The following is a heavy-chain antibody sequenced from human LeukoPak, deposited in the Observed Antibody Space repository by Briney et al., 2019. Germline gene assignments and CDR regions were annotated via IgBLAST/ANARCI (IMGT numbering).Heavy chain of an antibody. V-gene: IGHV3-64*01. CDR3: ARAVGEQLTSMDV. D-gene: IGHD3-16*01. Sequence: GGSLRLSCAASGFTFSSYAMHWVRQAPGKGLEYVSAISSNGGSTYYAHSVKGRFTISRDNSKNTLYLQMDSLRAEDMAVYYCARAVGEQLTSMDVWGQGTTVTASS. CDR2: ISSNGGST. CDR1: GFTFSSYA. J-gene: IGHJ6*02.